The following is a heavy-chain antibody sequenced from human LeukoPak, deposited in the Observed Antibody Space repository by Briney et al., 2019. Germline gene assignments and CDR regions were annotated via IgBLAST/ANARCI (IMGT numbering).Heavy chain of an antibody. CDR3: ARANPLYCGSTTCLFDY. Sequence: VASVRVSCKASGYTFTGYYMHWVRQAPGQGFEWMGWINPNSGDTNYAQKFQGRVTMTRDTSISTAHMELSRLRSDDTAVYYCARANPLYCGSTTCLFDYWGQGTLVTVSS. J-gene: IGHJ4*02. V-gene: IGHV1-2*02. D-gene: IGHD2-2*01. CDR2: INPNSGDT. CDR1: GYTFTGYY.